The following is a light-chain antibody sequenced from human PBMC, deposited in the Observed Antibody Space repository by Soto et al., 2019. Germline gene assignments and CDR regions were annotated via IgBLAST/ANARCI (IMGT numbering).Light chain of an antibody. CDR2: GAS. CDR1: QSVSSSY. J-gene: IGKJ2*01. V-gene: IGKV3-20*01. Sequence: EIVLTQSPGTLSLSPGERATLSCRASQSVSSSYLAWYQQKPGQAPRLLIYGASSRATGIPDRFSGSGSGTDFTLTISRLETEDLPVYYCQQYCSSPTYTFGQGTKLEIK. CDR3: QQYCSSPTYT.